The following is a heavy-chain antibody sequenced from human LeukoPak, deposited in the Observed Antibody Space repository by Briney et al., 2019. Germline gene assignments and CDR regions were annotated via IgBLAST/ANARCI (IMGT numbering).Heavy chain of an antibody. CDR1: GYTFTGYY. D-gene: IGHD3-10*01. V-gene: IGHV1-2*02. CDR3: ARDRDYGSGIFDY. CDR2: INPNSGGT. J-gene: IGHJ4*02. Sequence: ASVKVSCKASGYTFTGYYMHWVRQAPGQGLEWMGWINPNSGGTNYAQKFQGRVTMTRDTSISTAYMELNRLRSDDTDVYYCARDRDYGSGIFDYWGQGTLVTVSS.